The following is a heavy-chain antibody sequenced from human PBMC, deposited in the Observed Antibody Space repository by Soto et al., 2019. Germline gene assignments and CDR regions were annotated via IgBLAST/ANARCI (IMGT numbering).Heavy chain of an antibody. V-gene: IGHV3-23*01. Sequence: EVQLLESGGDLVQPGGSLRLSCAASGFTFGSYAMSWVRQAPGXXXXXXXXXSGSGGTTYYAGSVQGRFTISRDNSKXXXXXXXXXXXXXXXXXXXXXXXXXXXXXXXXXXXFFENWGQGTLVTVSS. CDR2: XSGSGGTT. J-gene: IGHJ4*02. CDR1: GFTFGSYA. CDR3: XXXXXXXXXXXXXXXFFEN.